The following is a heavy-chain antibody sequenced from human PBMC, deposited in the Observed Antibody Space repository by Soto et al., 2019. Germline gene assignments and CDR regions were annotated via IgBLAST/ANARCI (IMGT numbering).Heavy chain of an antibody. D-gene: IGHD2-21*02. CDR3: ARDRVGAYCGGDCYSGPFDWFDP. J-gene: IGHJ5*02. CDR2: IYYSGST. Sequence: PSETLSLTCAVSGYSISSSNWWGWIRQPPGKGLEWIGYIYYSGSTYYNPSLKSRVTMSVDTSKNQFSLKLRSDDTAVYYCARDRVGAYCGGDCYSGPFDWFDPWGQGTLVTVSS. V-gene: IGHV4-28*03. CDR1: GYSISSSNW.